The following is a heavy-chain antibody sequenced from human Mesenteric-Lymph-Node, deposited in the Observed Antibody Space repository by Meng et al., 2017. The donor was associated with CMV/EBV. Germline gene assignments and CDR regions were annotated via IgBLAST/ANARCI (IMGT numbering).Heavy chain of an antibody. CDR2: IIPILGIA. V-gene: IGHV1-69*10. CDR3: ARDSGEMATSWYFDY. CDR1: GGTFSSHA. J-gene: IGHJ4*02. D-gene: IGHD5-24*01. Sequence: SVKVSCKASGGTFSSHAISWVRQAPGQGLEWMGGIIPILGIANYAQKFQGRVTITADKSTSTAYMELSSLRSEDTAVYYCARDSGEMATSWYFDYWGQGTLVTVSS.